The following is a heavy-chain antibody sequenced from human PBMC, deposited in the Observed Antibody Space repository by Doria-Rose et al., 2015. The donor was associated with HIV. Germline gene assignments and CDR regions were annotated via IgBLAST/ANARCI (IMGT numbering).Heavy chain of an antibody. CDR2: IFSDDGR. D-gene: IGHD6-13*01. V-gene: IGHV2-26*01. CDR1: GVSLSSPGMG. J-gene: IGHJ4*02. Sequence: ESGPVLVKPTETLTLTCTVSGVSLSSPGMGVSWIRQPPGKALEWLANIFSDDGRSYKTSLKSRLTIDRGTPKSQVVLTMTDMDPVDTATYYCARIKSSRWYHKYYFDFRGRGTLVIVSA. CDR3: ARIKSSRWYHKYYFDF.